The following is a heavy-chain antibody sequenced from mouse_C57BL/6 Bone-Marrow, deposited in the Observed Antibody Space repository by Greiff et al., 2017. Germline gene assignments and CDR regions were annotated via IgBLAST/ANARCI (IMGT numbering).Heavy chain of an antibody. CDR1: GFTFSNYW. CDR3: TSDYGYAMDY. D-gene: IGHD2-4*01. V-gene: IGHV6-3*01. J-gene: IGHJ4*01. CDR2: IRLKSDNYAT. Sequence: EVKLEESGGGLVQPGGSMKLSCVASGFTFSNYWMNWVRQSPEQGLEWVAQIRLKSDNYATHYAESVKGRFTISRDDSKSSVYLQMNNLRAEDTGIYYCTSDYGYAMDYWGQGTSVTVSS.